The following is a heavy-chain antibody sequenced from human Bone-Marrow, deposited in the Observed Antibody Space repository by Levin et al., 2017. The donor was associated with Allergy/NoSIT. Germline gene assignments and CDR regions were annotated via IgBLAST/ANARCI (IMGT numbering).Heavy chain of an antibody. D-gene: IGHD5/OR15-5a*01. CDR2: IKTENEGGTT. CDR1: GFTFSDAW. Sequence: GESLKISCAASGFTFSDAWMTWVRKAPGKGLEWVGRIKTENEGGTTDYADSVKGRFTISRDDSKNTVSLQMNSLKTEDTAVYYCSTLPLSWGQGTLVTVSS. V-gene: IGHV3-15*01. CDR3: STLPLS. J-gene: IGHJ4*02.